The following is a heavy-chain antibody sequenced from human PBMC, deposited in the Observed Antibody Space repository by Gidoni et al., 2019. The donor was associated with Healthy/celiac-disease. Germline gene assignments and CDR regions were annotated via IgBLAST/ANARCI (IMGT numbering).Heavy chain of an antibody. Sequence: EVQLLESGGGLVQPGGSLRLSCAASGFTFSSYAMSWVRQAPGKGLEWVSASSGSGGSTYYADSVKGRFTISRDNSKNTLYLQMNSLRAEDTAVYYCAKDPRSAPKFDYWGQGTLVTVSS. CDR3: AKDPRSAPKFDY. V-gene: IGHV3-23*01. CDR2: SSGSGGST. CDR1: GFTFSSYA. J-gene: IGHJ4*02.